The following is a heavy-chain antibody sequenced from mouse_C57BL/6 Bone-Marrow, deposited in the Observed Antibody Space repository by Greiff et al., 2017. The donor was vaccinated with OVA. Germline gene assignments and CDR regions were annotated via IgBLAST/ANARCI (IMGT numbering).Heavy chain of an antibody. Sequence: QVQLQQPGTELVKPGASVKLSCKASGYTFTSYWMHWVKQRPGQGLEWIGNINPSNGGTNYNEKFKSKATLTVDKSSSTAYMQLSSLTSEDSAVYYGARWPFYGYDVRFAYWGQGTLVTVSA. J-gene: IGHJ3*01. CDR3: ARWPFYGYDVRFAY. CDR2: INPSNGGT. V-gene: IGHV1-53*01. D-gene: IGHD2-2*01. CDR1: GYTFTSYW.